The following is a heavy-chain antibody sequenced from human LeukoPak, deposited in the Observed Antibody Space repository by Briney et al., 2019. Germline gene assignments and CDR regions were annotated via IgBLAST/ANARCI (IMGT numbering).Heavy chain of an antibody. J-gene: IGHJ3*02. Sequence: AGGSLRLSCTASGLTFSNYATTWVRQAPGKGLEWVSSITGSGRGTYYADSVKGRFSVSRDNSQNTVFLHMNSLRADDTALYYCSKDPYGDYVGAFDMWGPGTMVTVSS. CDR1: GLTFSNYA. CDR3: SKDPYGDYVGAFDM. D-gene: IGHD4-17*01. CDR2: ITGSGRGT. V-gene: IGHV3-23*01.